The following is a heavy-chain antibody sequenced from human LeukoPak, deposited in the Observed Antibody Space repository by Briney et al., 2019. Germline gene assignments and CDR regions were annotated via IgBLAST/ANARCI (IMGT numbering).Heavy chain of an antibody. CDR1: GFTFSSYA. D-gene: IGHD3-10*01. V-gene: IGHV3-30-3*01. CDR2: ISYDGSNK. J-gene: IGHJ4*02. Sequence: GGSLRLSCAASGFTFSSYAMQWVRQAPGKGLEWVAVISYDGSNKYYADSVKGRFTISRDNPKNTLYLQMNSLRAEDTAVYYCARSVAMVRGGRRNYFDYWGQGTLVTVSS. CDR3: ARSVAMVRGGRRNYFDY.